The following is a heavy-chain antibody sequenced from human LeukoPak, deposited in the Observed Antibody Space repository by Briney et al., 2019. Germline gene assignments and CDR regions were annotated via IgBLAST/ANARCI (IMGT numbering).Heavy chain of an antibody. J-gene: IGHJ4*02. CDR1: GYTFTSYA. CDR2: INTNTGDP. V-gene: IGHV7-4-1*02. D-gene: IGHD4-23*01. Sequence: ASVKVSCKASGYTFTSYAMNWVRQAPGQGLEWMGWINTNTGDPTYAQGFTGRFVFSLDTSVSTAYLQISSLKAEDTAVYYCAREDYGGNSGGSGYWGQGTLVTVSS. CDR3: AREDYGGNSGGSGY.